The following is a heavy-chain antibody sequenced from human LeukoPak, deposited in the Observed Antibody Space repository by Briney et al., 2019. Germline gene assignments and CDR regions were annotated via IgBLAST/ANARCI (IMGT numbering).Heavy chain of an antibody. V-gene: IGHV3-7*01. CDR3: ARLSYLGIAAAGSTFDI. Sequence: PGGSLRLSCAASGFTFSGYWMSWVRQAPGKGLEWVANIKQDGSEKYYVDSVKGRFTISRDNAKNSLYLQMSSLRAEDTAVYYCARLSYLGIAAAGSTFDIWGQGTMVTVSS. J-gene: IGHJ3*02. CDR1: GFTFSGYW. D-gene: IGHD6-13*01. CDR2: IKQDGSEK.